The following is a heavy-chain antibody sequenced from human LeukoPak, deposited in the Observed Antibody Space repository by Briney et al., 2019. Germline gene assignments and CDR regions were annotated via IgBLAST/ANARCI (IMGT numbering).Heavy chain of an antibody. V-gene: IGHV4-39*07. CDR2: IFYSGST. CDR1: CGSISTSSYY. CDR3: ARGEKRLRYFDWLTIPPQYNWFDP. J-gene: IGHJ5*02. D-gene: IGHD3-9*01. Sequence: SETLSLTCTVSCGSISTSSYYWGWVRQPPGKGLEWIGNIFYSGSTYYSPSLKSRVTISVDTSKNQFSLKLSSVTAADTAVYYCARGEKRLRYFDWLTIPPQYNWFDPWGQGTLVTVSS.